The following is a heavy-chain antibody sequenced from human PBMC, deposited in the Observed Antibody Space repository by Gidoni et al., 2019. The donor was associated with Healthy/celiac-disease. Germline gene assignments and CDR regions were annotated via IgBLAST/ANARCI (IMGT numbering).Heavy chain of an antibody. J-gene: IGHJ4*02. D-gene: IGHD5-18*01. Sequence: EVQLLESGGGVSQPGGPLRLVCAASGFTSGSSAMSWVRQAPGKLLEGVAAISVSIGSTYYSDSVKGRFTISRDNSKNTLYLQISSLRAEDTAVYYCAKDGGFMQLWLLDYWGQGTLVTVSS. V-gene: IGHV3-23*01. CDR3: AKDGGFMQLWLLDY. CDR2: ISVSIGST. CDR1: GFTSGSSA.